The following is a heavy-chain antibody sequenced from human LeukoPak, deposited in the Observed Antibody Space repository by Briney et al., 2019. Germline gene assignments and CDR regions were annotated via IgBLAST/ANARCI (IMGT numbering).Heavy chain of an antibody. Sequence: GGSLRLSCTASGFTLSSYEMSWIRQAPGKGLEWVSSIDYSGGSTHYADSVMGRFTISRDNSKNTLYLQMNSLRAEDTAVYYCARRAGAYSHPYDYWGQGTLVTVSS. CDR1: GFTLSSYE. CDR2: IDYSGGST. CDR3: ARRAGAYSHPYDY. D-gene: IGHD4/OR15-4a*01. J-gene: IGHJ4*02. V-gene: IGHV3-23*01.